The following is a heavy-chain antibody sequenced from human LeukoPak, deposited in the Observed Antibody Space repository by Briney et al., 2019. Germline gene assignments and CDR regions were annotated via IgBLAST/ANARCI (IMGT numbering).Heavy chain of an antibody. CDR2: INWSGGST. CDR3: ARAPITSPFYFDY. J-gene: IGHJ4*02. CDR1: GFAFDEHG. Sequence: GGSLRLSCTASGFAFDEHGTSWVPHVPGKGLERVSGINWSGGSTGYADPLRGRFTISRDNAKNSLYLQMDSLRAEDTALYYCARAPITSPFYFDYWGQGTLVTVSS. D-gene: IGHD2-2*01. V-gene: IGHV3-20*04.